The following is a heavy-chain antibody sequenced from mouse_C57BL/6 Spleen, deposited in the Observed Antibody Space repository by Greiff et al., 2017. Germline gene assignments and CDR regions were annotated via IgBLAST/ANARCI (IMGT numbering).Heavy chain of an antibody. CDR3: ARYYDGRGDFDY. D-gene: IGHD1-1*01. J-gene: IGHJ2*01. Sequence: EVKLQESGPGLVKPSQSLSLTCSVTGYSITSGYYWNWIRQFPGNKLEWMGYISYDGSNNYNPSLKNRISITRDTSKNQFFLKLNSVTTEDTATYYCARYYDGRGDFDYWGQGTTLTVSS. CDR1: GYSITSGYY. CDR2: ISYDGSN. V-gene: IGHV3-6*01.